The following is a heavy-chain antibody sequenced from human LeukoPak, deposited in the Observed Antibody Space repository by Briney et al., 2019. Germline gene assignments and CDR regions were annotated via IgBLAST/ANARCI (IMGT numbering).Heavy chain of an antibody. D-gene: IGHD2-8*01. CDR2: IHSSGST. CDR1: GGSVSNYY. Sequence: SETLSLTCTVSGGSVSNYYWSWIRQPAGKGLEWIGRIHSSGSTNYNPSLKSRVTISVDKSKNQFSLRLSSVIAADTAVYFCARDRCEGYCTSFDSWGQGTLITVSS. CDR3: ARDRCEGYCTSFDS. V-gene: IGHV4-4*07. J-gene: IGHJ5*01.